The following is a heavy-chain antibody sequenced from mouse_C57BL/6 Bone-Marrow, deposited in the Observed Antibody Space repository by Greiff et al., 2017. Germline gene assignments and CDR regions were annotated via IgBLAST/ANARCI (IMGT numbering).Heavy chain of an antibody. Sequence: EVQRVESGGGLVKPGGSLKLSCAASGFTFSSYAMSWVRQTPEKRLEWVATISDGGSYTSYPDNVKGRFTISRDNAKNNMYLQMSHLKSEDTAMYYCALITTVVANYAMDYWGQGTSVTVSS. CDR3: ALITTVVANYAMDY. CDR2: ISDGGSYT. V-gene: IGHV5-4*01. D-gene: IGHD1-1*01. CDR1: GFTFSSYA. J-gene: IGHJ4*01.